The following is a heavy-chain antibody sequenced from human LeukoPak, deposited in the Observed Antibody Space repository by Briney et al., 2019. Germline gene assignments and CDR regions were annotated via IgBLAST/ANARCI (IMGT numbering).Heavy chain of an antibody. J-gene: IGHJ4*02. CDR1: GFTFDDYA. CDR3: AKDRIGSGWYYFDY. CDR2: ISWNSGSI. D-gene: IGHD6-19*01. Sequence: GGSLRLSCAASGFTFDDYAMHWVRQAPGKGLEWVSGISWNSGSIGYADSVKGRFTISRDNAKNSLYLQMNSLRAEDTALYYCAKDRIGSGWYYFDYWGQGTLVTASS. V-gene: IGHV3-9*01.